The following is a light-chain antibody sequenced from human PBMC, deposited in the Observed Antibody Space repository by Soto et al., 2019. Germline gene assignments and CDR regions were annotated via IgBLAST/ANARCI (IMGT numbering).Light chain of an antibody. CDR3: QQYNNWPWT. CDR1: ESVATN. J-gene: IGKJ1*01. Sequence: EIGLTQSPGTLSLSPWERATLSCRASESVATNLAWYQQTPGQAPRLLIYGASNRATGIPARFSGSGSGTEFTLTISSLQSVDFAVYSCQQYNNWPWTFGQGTKVDIK. V-gene: IGKV3-15*01. CDR2: GAS.